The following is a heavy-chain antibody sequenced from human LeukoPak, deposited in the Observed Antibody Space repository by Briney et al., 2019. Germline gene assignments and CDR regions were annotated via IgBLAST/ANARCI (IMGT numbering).Heavy chain of an antibody. D-gene: IGHD3-10*01. Sequence: KPSETLSLTCTVSGGSISSGDYYWSWIRQPPGKGLEWIGYIYYSGSTYYNPSLKSRVTISVDTSKNQFSLKLSSVTAADTAVYYCARDPVEVRGVIIIWGQGTLVTVSS. V-gene: IGHV4-30-4*08. CDR1: GGSISSGDYY. J-gene: IGHJ4*02. CDR3: ARDPVEVRGVIII. CDR2: IYYSGST.